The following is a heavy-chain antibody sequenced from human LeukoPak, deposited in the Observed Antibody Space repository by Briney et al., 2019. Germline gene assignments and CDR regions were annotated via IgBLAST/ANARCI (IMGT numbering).Heavy chain of an antibody. CDR1: GYSFTSYY. CDR3: ARDFWSGSLVPAAIGF. V-gene: IGHV1-46*01. Sequence: ASVKVSCKASGYSFTSYYMHWVRQAPGQGPEWMGIIYPSGGSTNYAQNFQGRVTMTRDTSTSTVYMELSSLKFEDTAVYYCARDFWSGSLVPAAIGFWGQGTLVTVSS. CDR2: IYPSGGST. D-gene: IGHD2-2*01. J-gene: IGHJ4*02.